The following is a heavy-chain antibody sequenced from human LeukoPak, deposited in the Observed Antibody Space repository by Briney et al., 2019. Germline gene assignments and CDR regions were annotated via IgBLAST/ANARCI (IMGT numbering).Heavy chain of an antibody. CDR1: GFTFSSYA. CDR3: AKGDVLLWFGDQMGYFDY. D-gene: IGHD3-10*01. Sequence: GGSLRLSCAASGFTFSSYAMSWVRQAPGKGLEWVSAISGSGGSTYYADSVKGRFTISRDNSKNTLYLQMNSLRAEDTAVYYCAKGDVLLWFGDQMGYFDYWGQGTLVTVS. J-gene: IGHJ4*02. V-gene: IGHV3-23*01. CDR2: ISGSGGST.